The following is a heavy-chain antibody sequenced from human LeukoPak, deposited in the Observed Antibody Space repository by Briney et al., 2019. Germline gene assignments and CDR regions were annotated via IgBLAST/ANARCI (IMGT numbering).Heavy chain of an antibody. V-gene: IGHV4-59*01. CDR2: IYYSGST. J-gene: IGHJ3*02. CDR1: GGSISSYY. CDR3: ARVGLTMVRGVIITDAFDI. D-gene: IGHD3-10*01. Sequence: SETLSLTCTASGGSISSYYWSWIRQPPGKGLEWIGYIYYSGSTNYNPSLKSRVTISVDTSKNQFSLKLSSVTAADTAVYYCARVGLTMVRGVIITDAFDIWGQGTMVTVSS.